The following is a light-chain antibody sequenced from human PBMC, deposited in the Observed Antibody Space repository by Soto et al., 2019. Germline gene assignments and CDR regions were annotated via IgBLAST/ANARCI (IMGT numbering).Light chain of an antibody. Sequence: EIVLTQSPGTLSLSPGERGTLSCRPSQSVSSNYLAWYQQKPRQAPRLLIYSAFNRATGIPARFSGSGSGTDFTLTISRQEPEDVAVYYCQYYGSSPWTFGQGTKVEIK. CDR2: SAF. CDR3: QYYGSSPWT. CDR1: QSVSSNY. V-gene: IGKV3-20*01. J-gene: IGKJ1*01.